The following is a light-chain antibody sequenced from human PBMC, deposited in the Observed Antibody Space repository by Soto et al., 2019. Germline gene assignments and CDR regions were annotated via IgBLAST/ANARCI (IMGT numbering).Light chain of an antibody. CDR1: HDISTY. CDR2: EAS. V-gene: IGKV1-9*01. CDR3: QQLNTLPFT. Sequence: IPLTQSPSSLSASVGDRVTITCRASHDISTYLAWYQQKPGKAPKLMIYEASTLQSGVPPRFSGSGSGTEFTLTISGLLPEDFATYHCQQLNTLPFTFAQGTRLEIK. J-gene: IGKJ5*01.